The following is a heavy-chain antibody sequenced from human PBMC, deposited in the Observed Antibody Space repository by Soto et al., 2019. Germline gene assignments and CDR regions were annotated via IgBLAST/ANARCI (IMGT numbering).Heavy chain of an antibody. CDR3: ARTPSGGFDY. D-gene: IGHD2-15*01. CDR2: IHNGRST. V-gene: IGHV4-59*01. Sequence: SETLSLTCTVSGDSLTRNYWSWIRQPPGKGLEWLAYIHNGRSTNYNPSLMSRVSISLDTSKSQFSLNLNSVTAADTAVYYCARTPSGGFDYWGQGTLVTVSS. J-gene: IGHJ4*02. CDR1: GDSLTRNY.